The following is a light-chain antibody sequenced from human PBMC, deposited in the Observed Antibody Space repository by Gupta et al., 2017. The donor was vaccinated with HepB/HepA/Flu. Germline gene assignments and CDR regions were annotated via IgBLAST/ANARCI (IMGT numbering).Light chain of an antibody. V-gene: IGKV1-39*01. J-gene: IGKJ1*01. CDR3: QQTVRIPQT. CDR1: QSVYTY. CDR2: AAS. Sequence: DIQLTQSPSPLSASVGDRVSIACRASQSVYTYLNWYQKQPGKAPRLLIYAASSLQGGVPSKFSGSGSGTEFTLTISRLEPEDFATYYCQQTVRIPQTFGQGTKV.